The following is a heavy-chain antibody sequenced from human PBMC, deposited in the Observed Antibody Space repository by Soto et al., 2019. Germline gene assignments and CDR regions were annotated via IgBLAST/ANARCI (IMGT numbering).Heavy chain of an antibody. CDR3: ARPMSWNDYYSGMDV. Sequence: PGESLKISCKGSGYSFTSYWIGWVRQMPGKGLEWMGIIYPGDSDTRYSPSFQGQVTISADKSISTAYLQWSSLKASDTAMYYCARPMSWNDYYSGMDVWGQGTTVTXSS. CDR2: IYPGDSDT. D-gene: IGHD1-1*01. J-gene: IGHJ6*02. CDR1: GYSFTSYW. V-gene: IGHV5-51*01.